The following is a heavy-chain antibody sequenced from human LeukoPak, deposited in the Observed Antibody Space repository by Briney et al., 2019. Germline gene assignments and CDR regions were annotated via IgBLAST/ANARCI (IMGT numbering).Heavy chain of an antibody. V-gene: IGHV3-53*01. CDR3: ARGSSGWDLYYYYMDV. D-gene: IGHD6-19*01. CDR2: IYSGGST. Sequence: GGSLRLSCAASGFTVSSNYMSWVRQAPGKGLEWVSVIYSGGSTYYADSVKGRLTISRDNSKNTLYLQMNSLRAEDTAVYYCARGSSGWDLYYYYMDVWGKGTTVTVSS. CDR1: GFTVSSNY. J-gene: IGHJ6*03.